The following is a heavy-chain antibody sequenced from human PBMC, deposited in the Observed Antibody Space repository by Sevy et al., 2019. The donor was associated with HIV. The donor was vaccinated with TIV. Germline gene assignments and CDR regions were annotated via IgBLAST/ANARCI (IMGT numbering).Heavy chain of an antibody. Sequence: GGSLRLSCVGAGFTISSHWMNWVRQSPGKGLEWVANINQDGSEIYYVGSVKGRFTISRDNARNSGYLQMDSLGVEDGGVYYGARGMGFWGQGTTVTVSS. CDR2: INQDGSEI. V-gene: IGHV3-7*01. CDR1: GFTISSHW. CDR3: ARGMGF. J-gene: IGHJ6*02.